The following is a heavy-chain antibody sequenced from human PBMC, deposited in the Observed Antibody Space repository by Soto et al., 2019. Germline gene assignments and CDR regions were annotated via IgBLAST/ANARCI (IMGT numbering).Heavy chain of an antibody. J-gene: IGHJ3*02. CDR3: ASLLEDSSSWGGAFDI. CDR2: IYPGDSDT. CDR1: GYSFTSYW. V-gene: IGHV5-51*01. D-gene: IGHD6-13*01. Sequence: GESLKISCKGSGYSFTSYWIGWVRQMPGKGLEWMGIIYPGDSDTRYSPSFQGQVTISADKSISTAYLQWSSLKASDTAMYYCASLLEDSSSWGGAFDIWGQGTMVTVSS.